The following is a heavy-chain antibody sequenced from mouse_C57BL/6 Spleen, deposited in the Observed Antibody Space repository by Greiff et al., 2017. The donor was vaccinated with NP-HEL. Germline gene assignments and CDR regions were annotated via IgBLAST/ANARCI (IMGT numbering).Heavy chain of an antibody. Sequence: EVQLQQSGAELVRPGASVKLSCTASGFNIKDYYMHWVKQRPEQGLEWIGRIDPEDGDTEYAPKFQGKATMTADTSSNTAYLQLSSLTSEDTAVYYCTFYYGSSYGYFDYWGQGTTLTVSS. D-gene: IGHD1-1*01. CDR3: TFYYGSSYGYFDY. CDR2: IDPEDGDT. V-gene: IGHV14-1*01. CDR1: GFNIKDYY. J-gene: IGHJ2*01.